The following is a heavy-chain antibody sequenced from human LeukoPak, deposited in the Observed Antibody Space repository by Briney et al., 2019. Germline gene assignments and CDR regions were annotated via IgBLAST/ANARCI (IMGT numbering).Heavy chain of an antibody. J-gene: IGHJ6*02. CDR3: ARDGLDFYGMDV. V-gene: IGHV3-30*03. CDR1: GFTFSSYG. D-gene: IGHD3-3*01. Sequence: GRSLRLSCAASGFTFSSYGMHWVRQAPGKGLEWVAVISYDGSNKYYADSVKGRFTISRDNSKNTLYLQMNSLRAEDTAVYYCARDGLDFYGMDVWGQGTTVTVSS. CDR2: ISYDGSNK.